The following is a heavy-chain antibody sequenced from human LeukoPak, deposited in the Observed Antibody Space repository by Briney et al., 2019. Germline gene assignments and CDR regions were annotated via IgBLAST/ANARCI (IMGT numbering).Heavy chain of an antibody. Sequence: ASVKVSCKASGYTFTSYYMHWVRQAPGQGLEWMGIINPSGGSTSYAQKFQGRVTMTRDMSTSTVYMELSSLRSEDTAVYYCARETRYCSSTSCRNDAFDIWGQGTMVTVS. D-gene: IGHD2-2*01. J-gene: IGHJ3*02. CDR2: INPSGGST. CDR1: GYTFTSYY. V-gene: IGHV1-46*01. CDR3: ARETRYCSSTSCRNDAFDI.